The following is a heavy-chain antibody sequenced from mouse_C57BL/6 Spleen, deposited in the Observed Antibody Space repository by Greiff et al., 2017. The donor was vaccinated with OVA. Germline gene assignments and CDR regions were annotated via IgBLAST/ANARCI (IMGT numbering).Heavy chain of an antibody. CDR2: INPSNGGI. CDR3: SRETYYYGYDDPMDY. Sequence: VKLQQPGTELVKPGASVKLSCKASGYTFTSYWMHWVKQRPGQGLEWIGMINPSNGGINYNEKLKSKATLTVDKSSSTAYMQLNSLTSENTAIYYCSRETYYYGYDDPMDYWGQGTSVTVSS. D-gene: IGHD2-2*01. V-gene: IGHV1-53*01. J-gene: IGHJ4*01. CDR1: GYTFTSYW.